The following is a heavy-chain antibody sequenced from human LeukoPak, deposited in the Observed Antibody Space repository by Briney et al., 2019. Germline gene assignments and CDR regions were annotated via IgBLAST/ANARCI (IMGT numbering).Heavy chain of an antibody. V-gene: IGHV3-23*01. CDR2: ISGSGGNT. J-gene: IGHJ4*02. D-gene: IGHD3-22*01. CDR1: GFTFDSYA. CDR3: ARGYYYDSSGYPFFDK. Sequence: GGSPRLSCAASGFTFDSYAMSWVRQAPGKGLEWGSGISGSGGNTYYADSVKGRFTISRDNSKNTLYLQMNSLRAEDTAVYYCARGYYYDSSGYPFFDKWGQGTLVTVSS.